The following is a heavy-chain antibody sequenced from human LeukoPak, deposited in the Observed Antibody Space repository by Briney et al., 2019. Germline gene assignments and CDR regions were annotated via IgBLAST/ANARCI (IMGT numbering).Heavy chain of an antibody. J-gene: IGHJ4*02. D-gene: IGHD1-26*01. CDR1: GFTFSGYS. CDR2: ISSSTI. Sequence: PGGSLRLSCAVSGFTFSGYSMNWVRQAPGKGLEWISYISSSTIYYADSVKGRFTISRDNAKNSLYLQMNSLRAEDTAVYYCTREVGAIDYWGQGTLVTVSS. CDR3: TREVGAIDY. V-gene: IGHV3-48*04.